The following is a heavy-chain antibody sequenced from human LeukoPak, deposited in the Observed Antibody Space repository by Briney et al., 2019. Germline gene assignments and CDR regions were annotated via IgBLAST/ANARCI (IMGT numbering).Heavy chain of an antibody. CDR3: AKQLWLFDY. CDR2: IKQDGSER. J-gene: IGHJ4*02. D-gene: IGHD5-18*01. Sequence: PGGSLRLSCAASGFTFSSYWMSWVRQAPGKGLEWVANIKQDGSERYYVDSVKGRFTISRDNAKNSLYLQMNSLRAEDTAAYYCAKQLWLFDYWGQGTLVTVSS. CDR1: GFTFSSYW. V-gene: IGHV3-7*01.